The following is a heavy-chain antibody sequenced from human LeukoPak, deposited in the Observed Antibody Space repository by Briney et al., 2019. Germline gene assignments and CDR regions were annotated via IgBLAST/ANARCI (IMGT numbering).Heavy chain of an antibody. CDR3: ARHRESYYFDY. V-gene: IGHV4-59*08. J-gene: IGHJ4*02. CDR1: GGSISSYY. D-gene: IGHD1-26*01. Sequence: TSETLSLTCTVSGGSISSYYWSWIRQPPGKGLEWIGYIYYSGSTNYNPSLKSRVTISVDTSKNQFSLKLSSVTAADTAVYYCARHRESYYFDYWGRGTLVTVSS. CDR2: IYYSGST.